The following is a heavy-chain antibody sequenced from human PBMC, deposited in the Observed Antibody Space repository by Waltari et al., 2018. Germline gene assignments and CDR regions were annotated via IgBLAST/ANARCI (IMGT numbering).Heavy chain of an antibody. Sequence: QVQLQESGPGLVKPSETLSLTCTVSGYSITSGYYWGCIRQPPGKGLEWIGSIYHSGNTSYNPALKGRLTISVDTSKNQFSLRLSSVTAADTAVYYCARAPMSGAATGTFDFWGLGSLVTVSP. V-gene: IGHV4-38-2*02. CDR3: ARAPMSGAATGTFDF. J-gene: IGHJ4*02. CDR2: IYHSGNT. CDR1: GYSITSGYY. D-gene: IGHD6-13*01.